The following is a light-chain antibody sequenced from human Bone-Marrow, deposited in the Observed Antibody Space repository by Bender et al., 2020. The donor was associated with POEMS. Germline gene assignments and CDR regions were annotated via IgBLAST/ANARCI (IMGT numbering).Light chain of an antibody. CDR1: SSDVGGYNY. V-gene: IGLV2-14*01. CDR2: DVS. Sequence: QSALTQPPSVSGSPGQSVTISCTGTSSDVGGYNYVSWYQQHPGKAPKLMIYDVSNRPSGVSNRFSGSKSGNTASLAISGLQADDEADYYCCSYATGDNVVFGGGTKLTVL. CDR3: CSYATGDNVV. J-gene: IGLJ2*01.